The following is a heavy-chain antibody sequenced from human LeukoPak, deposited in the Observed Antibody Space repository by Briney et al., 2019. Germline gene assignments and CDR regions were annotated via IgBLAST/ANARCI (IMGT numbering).Heavy chain of an antibody. Sequence: GESLNISCQGYVYSFTSYWIGWARLLPGKGLEWMGIINPADSDTRYSPSFQGQVTISTDKSISTAYLQWSSLKASDTAMYYCARLGDYGMDVWGQGTTVAVSS. CDR2: INPADSDT. J-gene: IGHJ6*02. CDR3: ARLGDYGMDV. V-gene: IGHV5-51*01. CDR1: VYSFTSYW.